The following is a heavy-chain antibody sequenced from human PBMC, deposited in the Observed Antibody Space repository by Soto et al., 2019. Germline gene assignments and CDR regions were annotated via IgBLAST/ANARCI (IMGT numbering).Heavy chain of an antibody. V-gene: IGHV4-34*01. J-gene: IGHJ3*02. D-gene: IGHD6-19*01. CDR3: ARGYSSGWYLWGAFDI. CDR2: INHSGST. Sequence: SETLSLTCAVYGGSFSGYYWSWIRQPPGKGLEWIGEINHSGSTNYNPSLKSRVTISVDTSKNQFSLKLSSVTAADTAVYYCARGYSSGWYLWGAFDIWGQGTMVTVSS. CDR1: GGSFSGYY.